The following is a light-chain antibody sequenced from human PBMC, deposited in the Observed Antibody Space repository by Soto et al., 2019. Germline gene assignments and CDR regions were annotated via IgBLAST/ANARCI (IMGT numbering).Light chain of an antibody. CDR3: QSYDSSLSGVV. Sequence: QAVVTQPPSVSGAPGQRVTISCTGSSSNIRAGYDVHWYLQLPGTAPKLLIYGNINRPSGVPDRFSGSKSGTSASLAITGLQAEDEADYYCQSYDSSLSGVVFGGGTKLTVL. J-gene: IGLJ2*01. CDR1: SSNIRAGYD. CDR2: GNI. V-gene: IGLV1-40*01.